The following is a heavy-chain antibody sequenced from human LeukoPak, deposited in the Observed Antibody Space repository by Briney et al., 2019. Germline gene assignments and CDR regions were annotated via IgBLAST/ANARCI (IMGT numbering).Heavy chain of an antibody. Sequence: PSETLSLTCTVSGGSISDYYWSWVRQPPGKGLEWIGEIYRSGKTNHGPSLESRVTMSVDQSKNQVSLRLSSVTAADTAVYYCTRDPHSSSSPDYWGQGTLVTVSS. CDR2: IYRSGKT. CDR1: GGSISDYY. D-gene: IGHD6-6*01. V-gene: IGHV4-34*01. J-gene: IGHJ4*02. CDR3: TRDPHSSSSPDY.